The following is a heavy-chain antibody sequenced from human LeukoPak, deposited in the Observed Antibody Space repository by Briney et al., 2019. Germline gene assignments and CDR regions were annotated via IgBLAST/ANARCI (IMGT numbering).Heavy chain of an antibody. D-gene: IGHD6-13*01. CDR2: ISSNSCSI. Sequence: RXAPGXXRXGXSIISSNSCSIGYADSVKGRFTISRDNAKNSLYLQMNSLRAEDTALYYCAKDTAAGRNYGMDVWGQGTTVTVSS. J-gene: IGHJ6*02. V-gene: IGHV3-9*01. CDR3: AKDTAAGRNYGMDV.